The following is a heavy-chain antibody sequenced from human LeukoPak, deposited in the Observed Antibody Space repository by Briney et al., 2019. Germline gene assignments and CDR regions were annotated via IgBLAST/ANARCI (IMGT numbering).Heavy chain of an antibody. V-gene: IGHV3-49*04. CDR1: GFTFGDYA. J-gene: IGHJ4*02. D-gene: IGHD6-13*01. CDR3: ARDLRYSSSWYFDY. CDR2: IRSKAYGGTT. Sequence: GGSQRLSCTASGFTFGDYAMSWVRQAPGKGLEWVGFIRSKAYGGTTEYAASVKGRFTISRDDSKSIAYLQMNSLKTEDTAVYYCARDLRYSSSWYFDYWGQGTLVTVSS.